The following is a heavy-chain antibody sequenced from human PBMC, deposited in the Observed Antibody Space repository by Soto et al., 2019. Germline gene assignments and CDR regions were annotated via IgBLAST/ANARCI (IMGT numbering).Heavy chain of an antibody. CDR2: IRSKANSYAT. Sequence: GGSLRLSCAASGFTFSGSAMHWVRQASGKGLEWVGRIRSKANSYATAYAASGKGRFTNSRDDSKNTAYLQMNSLKTEDTAVYYCTRHHWMDVYSSSWYQFDPWGQGTLVTVSS. J-gene: IGHJ5*02. CDR1: GFTFSGSA. V-gene: IGHV3-73*01. CDR3: TRHHWMDVYSSSWYQFDP. D-gene: IGHD6-6*01.